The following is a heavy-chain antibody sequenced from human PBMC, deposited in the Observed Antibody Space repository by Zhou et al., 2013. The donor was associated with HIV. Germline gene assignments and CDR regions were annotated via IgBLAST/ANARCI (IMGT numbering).Heavy chain of an antibody. CDR2: IIPYYDTK. D-gene: IGHD5-12*01. CDR1: GYTFSSYG. J-gene: IGHJ4*02. V-gene: IGHV1-18*01. CDR3: ARPAQSGSQFSVDF. Sequence: QVQLTQSGSELREPGASVNLSCKASGYTFSSYGISWVRQAPGQGFEWMGGIIPYYDTKNYAQKFLGRLTLTADESRRTAYMELSGLTSEDTAVYYCARPAQSGSQFSVDFWGQGTLVTVSA.